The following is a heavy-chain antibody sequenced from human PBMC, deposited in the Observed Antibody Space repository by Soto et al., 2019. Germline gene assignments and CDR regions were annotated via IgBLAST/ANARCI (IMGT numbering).Heavy chain of an antibody. Sequence: SETQSLTCTVSGGTIRSSDWWSWVRQPPGKGLEWIGDIYHSGDTNYNPSLESRVTMSIDKSKNQFSLKLTNMDPVDTATYYCAHSWGSSWYAEYFQHWGQGTLVTVSS. V-gene: IGHV4-4*02. D-gene: IGHD6-13*01. J-gene: IGHJ1*01. CDR3: AHSWGSSWYAEYFQH. CDR2: IYHSGDT. CDR1: GGTIRSSDW.